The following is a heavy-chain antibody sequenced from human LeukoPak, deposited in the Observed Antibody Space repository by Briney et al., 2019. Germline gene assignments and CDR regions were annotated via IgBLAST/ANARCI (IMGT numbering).Heavy chain of an antibody. V-gene: IGHV4-38-2*01. D-gene: IGHD2-21*02. CDR2: IYHSGST. CDR1: GYSISSGYY. J-gene: IGHJ4*02. Sequence: PSETLSLTCAVSGYSISSGYYWGWIRKPPGKGLEWIGSIYHSGSTYYNPSLKSRVTISVDTSKNQFSLRLSSVTAADTAVYYCARGGFYCGGDCYVDYWGQGTLVTVSS. CDR3: ARGGFYCGGDCYVDY.